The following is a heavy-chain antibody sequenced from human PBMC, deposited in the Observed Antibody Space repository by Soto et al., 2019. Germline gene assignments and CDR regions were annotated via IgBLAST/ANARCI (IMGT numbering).Heavy chain of an antibody. D-gene: IGHD5-12*01. CDR2: ITGDGTNT. CDR3: ARDGGYGTPFDY. CDR1: GFAFSSYW. J-gene: IGHJ4*02. V-gene: IGHV3-74*01. Sequence: EVQLVQSGGGLVQPGGSLRISCAASGFAFSSYWLHWVRQAPGKGLMIVSRITGDGTNTAYATSVKGRFTIARDNAQNMVYLQMDSLKAEDTAVYYCARDGGYGTPFDYWGQGALVTVSS.